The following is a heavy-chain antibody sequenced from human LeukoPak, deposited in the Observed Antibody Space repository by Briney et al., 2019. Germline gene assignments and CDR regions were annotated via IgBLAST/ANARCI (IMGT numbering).Heavy chain of an antibody. CDR1: GFTFNSYN. J-gene: IGHJ6*03. Sequence: GGSLRLSCVASGFTFNSYNMNWVRQAPGKGLEWVSSISGSSSYKYSADSLSGRFTISRDNARNSLYLQMNSLRVEYTAVYYCARFSDDYYYYYMDVWGKGTTVTVSS. V-gene: IGHV3-21*01. CDR2: ISGSSSYK. CDR3: ARFSDDYYYYYMDV.